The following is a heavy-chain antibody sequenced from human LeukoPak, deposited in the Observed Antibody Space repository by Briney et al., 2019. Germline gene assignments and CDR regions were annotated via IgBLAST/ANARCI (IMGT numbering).Heavy chain of an antibody. CDR2: IYWDDDK. D-gene: IGHD6-13*01. J-gene: IGHJ4*02. Sequence: SGPTLVKPTQTLTLTCTFSGFSLSTSGVGVGWIRQPPGKALEWLALIYWDDDKRYSPSLKSRLTITKDTSKNQVVPTMTNMDPVDTATYYCAHRLPPGIHFDYWGQGTLVTVSS. V-gene: IGHV2-5*02. CDR3: AHRLPPGIHFDY. CDR1: GFSLSTSGVG.